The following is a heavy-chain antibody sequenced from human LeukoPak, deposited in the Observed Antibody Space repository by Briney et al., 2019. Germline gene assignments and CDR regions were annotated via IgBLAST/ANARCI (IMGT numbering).Heavy chain of an antibody. D-gene: IGHD5-24*01. CDR1: GFTFSDYS. Sequence: GGSLRLSCAASGFTFSDYSVNWVRQAPGKGLEWISYIGIDSGNTNYADSVKGRFTISGDKAKNSLYLQMNSLRVEDTAVYYCARDYKYAFDNWGQGTLVTVSS. CDR2: IGIDSGNT. J-gene: IGHJ4*02. CDR3: ARDYKYAFDN. V-gene: IGHV3-48*01.